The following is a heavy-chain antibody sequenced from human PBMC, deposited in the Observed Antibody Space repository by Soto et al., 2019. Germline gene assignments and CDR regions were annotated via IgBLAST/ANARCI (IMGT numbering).Heavy chain of an antibody. J-gene: IGHJ4*02. CDR2: IHAGNGNT. D-gene: IGHD3-9*01. CDR3: ARDAFYHCRTGSPSHSFDF. V-gene: IGHV1-3*01. Sequence: QVQPVQSGAEVKKPGASVKVSCKTSGFTFTNYVLIWERQAPGQRLEWVGWIHAGNGNTESSEKFQGRVTLTTDTTASTAYMELSSLRSEDTALYYCARDAFYHCRTGSPSHSFDFWGQGSLVTVSS. CDR1: GFTFTNYV.